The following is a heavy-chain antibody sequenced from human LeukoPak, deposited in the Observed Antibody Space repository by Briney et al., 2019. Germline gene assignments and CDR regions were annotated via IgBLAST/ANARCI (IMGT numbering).Heavy chain of an antibody. V-gene: IGHV3-21*01. J-gene: IGHJ4*02. CDR2: ISSKSRNI. CDR1: GFTLSTYS. D-gene: IGHD2-15*01. Sequence: GGPLRLSCVVSGFTLSTYSINWVPQAPGKGLEWVSSISSKSRNIYYADSVKGRFTISRDNAKNSLSLQMNSLRAEDTAVYYCARCSGSSTYHSDDYWGQGTLVTVSS. CDR3: ARCSGSSTYHSDDY.